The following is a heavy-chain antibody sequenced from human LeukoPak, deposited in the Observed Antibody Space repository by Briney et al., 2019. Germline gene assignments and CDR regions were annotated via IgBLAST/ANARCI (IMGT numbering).Heavy chain of an antibody. CDR3: ARGLNEGSNY. J-gene: IGHJ4*02. D-gene: IGHD3-10*01. V-gene: IGHV4-34*01. CDR2: INHSGST. Sequence: SETLSLTCAVYGGSFSGYYWSWIRQPPGKGLEWIGEINHSGSTNYNPSLKSRVIISVDTSKNQFSLKLSSVTAADTAVYYCARGLNEGSNYWGQGTLVTVSS. CDR1: GGSFSGYY.